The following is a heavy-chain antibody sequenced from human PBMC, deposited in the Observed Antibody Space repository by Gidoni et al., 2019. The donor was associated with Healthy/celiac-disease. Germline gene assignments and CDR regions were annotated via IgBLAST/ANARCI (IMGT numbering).Heavy chain of an antibody. CDR1: GGSISSGGYS. D-gene: IGHD2-15*01. CDR3: ASRNCSGGSCPNDY. CDR2: IYHSGST. Sequence: QLQLQESGSGLVKPSQTLSLTCAVSGGSISSGGYSWSWIRQPPGKGLEWIGYIYHSGSTYYNPSLKSRVTISVDRSKNQFSLKLSSVTAADTAVYYCASRNCSGGSCPNDYWGQGTLVTVSS. J-gene: IGHJ4*02. V-gene: IGHV4-30-2*01.